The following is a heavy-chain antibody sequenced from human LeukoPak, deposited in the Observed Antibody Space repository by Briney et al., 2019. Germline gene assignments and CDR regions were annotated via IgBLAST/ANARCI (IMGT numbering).Heavy chain of an antibody. Sequence: ASVKVSCKASGYTFTSYAMHWVRQAPGQRLEWMGWINAGNGNTKYSQKFQGRVTITRDTSARTAYMELSGLRSEDTAVYYCARDPYCGGDCYSMDKNDYWGQGTLVTVSS. D-gene: IGHD2-21*02. J-gene: IGHJ4*02. CDR3: ARDPYCGGDCYSMDKNDY. CDR1: GYTFTSYA. CDR2: INAGNGNT. V-gene: IGHV1-3*01.